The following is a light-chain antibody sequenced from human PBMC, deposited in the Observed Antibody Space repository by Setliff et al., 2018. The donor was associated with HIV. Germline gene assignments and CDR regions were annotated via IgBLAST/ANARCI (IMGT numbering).Light chain of an antibody. CDR3: CSNTGSNTFV. Sequence: QSALAQPASVSGSPGQSLTISCTGTSNDVGRYDLVSWYQQHTARAPKLIIYQATRRPSGVSNRFSGSTSGNVASLTISGLQAEDEADYYCCSNTGSNTFVFGTGTKVTVL. CDR2: QAT. CDR1: SNDVGRYDL. V-gene: IGLV2-23*01. J-gene: IGLJ1*01.